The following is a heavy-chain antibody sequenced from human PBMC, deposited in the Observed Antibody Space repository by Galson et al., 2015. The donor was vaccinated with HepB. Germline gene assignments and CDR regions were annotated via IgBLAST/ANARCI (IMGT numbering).Heavy chain of an antibody. V-gene: IGHV3-23*01. CDR3: AKNQIVVVTAIPSYYFDY. J-gene: IGHJ4*02. D-gene: IGHD2-21*02. CDR1: GFTFSSYA. Sequence: SLRLSCAASGFTFSSYAMSWVRQAPGKGLEWVSAISGSGGSTYYADSVKGRFTISRDNSKNTLYLQMNSLRAEDTAVYYCAKNQIVVVTAIPSYYFDYWGQGTLVTVSS. CDR2: ISGSGGST.